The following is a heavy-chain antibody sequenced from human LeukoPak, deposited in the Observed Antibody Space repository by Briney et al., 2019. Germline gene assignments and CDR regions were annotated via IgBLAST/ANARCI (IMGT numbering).Heavy chain of an antibody. V-gene: IGHV3-9*01. Sequence: GGSLRLSCVVSGFTFDDYAMYWVRQAPGKGLEWVSGISWKSGSIGYADSVKGRFTISRDDAKNSLYLEMKSLRTEDTALYYYVKGGAVAGTFEFWGQGTLVTVSS. D-gene: IGHD6-19*01. CDR2: ISWKSGSI. CDR1: GFTFDDYA. CDR3: VKGGAVAGTFEF. J-gene: IGHJ4*02.